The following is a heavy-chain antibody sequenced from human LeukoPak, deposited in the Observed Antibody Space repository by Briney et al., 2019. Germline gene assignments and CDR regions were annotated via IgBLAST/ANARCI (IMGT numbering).Heavy chain of an antibody. V-gene: IGHV1-2*02. CDR2: INPNSGGT. CDR3: AREIQLAYCSSTSCYPRRWFDP. Sequence: ASVTVSCKSSGYTFTGYYMHWVRQAPGQGLEWMGWINPNSGGTNYAQKFQGRVTMTMDTSISTAYMELSRLRSDDTAVYYCAREIQLAYCSSTSCYPRRWFDPWGQGTLVTVSS. CDR1: GYTFTGYY. J-gene: IGHJ5*02. D-gene: IGHD2-2*01.